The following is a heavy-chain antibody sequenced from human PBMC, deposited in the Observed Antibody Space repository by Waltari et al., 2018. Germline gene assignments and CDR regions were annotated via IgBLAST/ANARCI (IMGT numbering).Heavy chain of an antibody. Sequence: QVQLVQSGAEVKKPGSSVKVSCKASGGTFSSYAISWVRQARGPGLEWMGGIIPIFGTANYAQKFQGRVTITADESTSTAYMELSSLRSEDTAVYYCARTGNYFWSGYYPQYNWFDPWGQGTLVTVSS. J-gene: IGHJ5*02. CDR2: IIPIFGTA. V-gene: IGHV1-69*01. D-gene: IGHD3-3*01. CDR1: GGTFSSYA. CDR3: ARTGNYFWSGYYPQYNWFDP.